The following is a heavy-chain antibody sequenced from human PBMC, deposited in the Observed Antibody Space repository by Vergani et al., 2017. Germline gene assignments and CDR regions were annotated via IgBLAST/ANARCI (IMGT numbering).Heavy chain of an antibody. CDR1: GYSFSSYD. Sequence: QVQLVQSGAEVKKPGASVKVSCRASGYSFSSYDISWVRQATGQGLEWMGWMNPNSGTTGYAQKFQCRVTMTRNTSINTAYMELSRLSFEDAAVYYCARSTDYADDYVSCGCFRRTLDVWGKGTTVTVS. CDR3: ARSTDYADDYVSCGCFRRTLDV. V-gene: IGHV1-8*01. J-gene: IGHJ6*03. CDR2: MNPNSGTT. D-gene: IGHD4-17*01.